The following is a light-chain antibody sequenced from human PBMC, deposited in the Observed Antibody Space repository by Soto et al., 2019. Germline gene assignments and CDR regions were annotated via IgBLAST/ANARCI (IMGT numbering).Light chain of an antibody. Sequence: EIVLTQSPGTLSLSPGERATLSCRASQSVRNNYLAWYQQKPGQAPRVLIHATSNRATGIPDRFSGSGSGTDFTLTISRLEPEDFAVYYCQPYGDSWSFGQGTKVEIK. J-gene: IGKJ1*01. V-gene: IGKV3-20*01. CDR3: QPYGDSWS. CDR1: QSVRNNY. CDR2: ATS.